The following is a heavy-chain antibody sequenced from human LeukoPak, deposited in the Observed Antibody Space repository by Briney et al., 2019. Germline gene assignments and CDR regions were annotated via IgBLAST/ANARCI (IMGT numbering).Heavy chain of an antibody. V-gene: IGHV1-2*02. CDR2: INPNSGGT. CDR1: GYTFTGYY. CDR3: ARGLGFSGYRPLDY. D-gene: IGHD5-12*01. Sequence: ASVKVSCKASGYTFTGYYMHWVRQAPGQGLEWMGWINPNSGGTNFAQKFQGRVSMTRDTSISTAYMELSSLRSDDTAVYYCARGLGFSGYRPLDYWGQGTLVTVSS. J-gene: IGHJ4*02.